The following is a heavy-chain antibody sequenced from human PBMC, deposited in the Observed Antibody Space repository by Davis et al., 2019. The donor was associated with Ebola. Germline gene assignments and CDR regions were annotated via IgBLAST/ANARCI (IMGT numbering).Heavy chain of an antibody. CDR3: AKVGSSWYLFDY. CDR2: IRGSGGST. D-gene: IGHD6-13*01. Sequence: GESLKISCAASGFIFNDYAMAWVRQSPGKGLEWVSAIRGSGGSTYYADSVKGRFTISRDNSKNTLYLQMTSLRAEDTAVYYCAKVGSSWYLFDYWGQGTLVTVSS. J-gene: IGHJ4*02. CDR1: GFIFNDYA. V-gene: IGHV3-23*01.